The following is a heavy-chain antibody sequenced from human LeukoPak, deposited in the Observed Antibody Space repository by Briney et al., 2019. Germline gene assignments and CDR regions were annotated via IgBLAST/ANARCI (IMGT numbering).Heavy chain of an antibody. Sequence: PGGSLRLSCAASGFTFSSYWMRWVRQAPGKGLEWVANIKQDGSEKNYVDSVKGRFTISRDSAKNSLYLQMNSLRAEDTAVYYCARDKIVGATNFDYWGQGTPVTVSS. CDR1: GFTFSSYW. CDR3: ARDKIVGATNFDY. CDR2: IKQDGSEK. D-gene: IGHD1-26*01. J-gene: IGHJ4*02. V-gene: IGHV3-7*03.